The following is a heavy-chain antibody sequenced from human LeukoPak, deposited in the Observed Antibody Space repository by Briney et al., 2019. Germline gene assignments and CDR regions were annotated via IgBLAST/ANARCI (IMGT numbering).Heavy chain of an antibody. J-gene: IGHJ6*03. D-gene: IGHD6-13*01. Sequence: GGSLRLSCAASGFTFSSYAMSWVRQAPGKGLEWVSAISGSGGSTYYADSVKGRFTISRDNSKNTLYLQMNSLRAEDTAVYYCAKSGLFIAAASYYYYMDVWGKGTTVTVSS. CDR3: AKSGLFIAAASYYYYMDV. CDR1: GFTFSSYA. CDR2: ISGSGGST. V-gene: IGHV3-23*01.